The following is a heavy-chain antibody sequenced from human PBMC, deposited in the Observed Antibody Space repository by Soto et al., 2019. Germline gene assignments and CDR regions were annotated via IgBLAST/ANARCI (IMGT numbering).Heavy chain of an antibody. CDR2: IFSNDEK. J-gene: IGHJ3*02. Sequence: DLEWPAHIFSNDEKSYSTSLKSRLTISKDTSKSQVVLTLTNMDPVDTATYYCARINLGHYDAFDIWGQGTMVTVSS. D-gene: IGHD7-27*01. CDR3: ARINLGHYDAFDI. V-gene: IGHV2-26*01.